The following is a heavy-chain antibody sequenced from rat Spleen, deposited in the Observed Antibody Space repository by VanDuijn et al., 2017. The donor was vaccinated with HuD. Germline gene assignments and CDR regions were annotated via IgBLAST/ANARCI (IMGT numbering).Heavy chain of an antibody. CDR2: ISYDGDTT. CDR3: TTRPYYSSLNWFPY. J-gene: IGHJ3*01. Sequence: EVQLVESGGGLVRPERSLKLSCAASGFTFTDYYMAWVRQAPKKGLEWVAYISYDGDTTYYRDSVKSRFTISRDNAKSTLYLQMDSLRSEDTATYYCTTRPYYSSLNWFPYWGQGTLVTVSS. V-gene: IGHV5-20*01. D-gene: IGHD1-2*01. CDR1: GFTFTDYY.